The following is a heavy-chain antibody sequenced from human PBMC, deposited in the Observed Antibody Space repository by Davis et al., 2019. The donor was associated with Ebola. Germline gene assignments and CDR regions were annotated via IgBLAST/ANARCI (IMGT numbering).Heavy chain of an antibody. CDR1: GFTFSSNN. Sequence: PGGSLRLSCEASGFTFSSNNMNWVRQAPGKGLEWVSYINTGSRSVYYADSVKGRFTISRDNSKNTLYLQMNSLRAEDTAVYYCARDYYGRKVLDYWGQGTLVTVSS. CDR3: ARDYYGRKVLDY. J-gene: IGHJ4*02. V-gene: IGHV3-48*01. CDR2: INTGSRSV. D-gene: IGHD4-23*01.